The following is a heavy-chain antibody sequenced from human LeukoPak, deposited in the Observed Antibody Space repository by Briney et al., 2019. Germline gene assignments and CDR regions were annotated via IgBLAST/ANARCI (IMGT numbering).Heavy chain of an antibody. Sequence: PGGSLRLSCAASGFTVSSNYMSWVRQAPGKGLEWVSVIYSGGSTYYADSVKGRFTISRDNSKNTLYLQMNSLRAEDTAVYYCARARRAYCGGDCPPGAFDIWGQGTMVTVSS. J-gene: IGHJ3*02. CDR1: GFTVSSNY. CDR2: IYSGGST. V-gene: IGHV3-66*01. D-gene: IGHD2-21*02. CDR3: ARARRAYCGGDCPPGAFDI.